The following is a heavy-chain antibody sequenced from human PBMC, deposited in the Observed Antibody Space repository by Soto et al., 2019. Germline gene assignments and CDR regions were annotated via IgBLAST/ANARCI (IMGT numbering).Heavy chain of an antibody. Sequence: QVQLQQWGAGLLKPSETLSLTCAVYGGSFSGYYWSWIRQPPGKGLEWIGEINHSGSTNYNPSLNRRVTMSVDTSKNQISLKLSSVTAADTAVYYCARVIAAAHLYYGMDVWGQGTTVTVSS. V-gene: IGHV4-34*01. CDR3: ARVIAAAHLYYGMDV. CDR1: GGSFSGYY. J-gene: IGHJ6*02. CDR2: INHSGST. D-gene: IGHD6-13*01.